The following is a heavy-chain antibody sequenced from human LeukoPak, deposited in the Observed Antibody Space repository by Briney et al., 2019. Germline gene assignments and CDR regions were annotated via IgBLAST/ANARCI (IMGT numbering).Heavy chain of an antibody. J-gene: IGHJ5*02. Sequence: SQTLSLTCTVSGGSISSGGYYWSWIRQHPGKGLEWIGCIYYSGTTNYNPSLKRRVTMSIDTSNNQFSLKLSSVTAADTAIYYCARRTTPDTYTSNWYASGWFDPWGQGTLVTVSS. CDR2: IYYSGTT. CDR3: ARRTTPDTYTSNWYASGWFDP. V-gene: IGHV4-31*03. CDR1: GGSISSGGYY. D-gene: IGHD6-13*01.